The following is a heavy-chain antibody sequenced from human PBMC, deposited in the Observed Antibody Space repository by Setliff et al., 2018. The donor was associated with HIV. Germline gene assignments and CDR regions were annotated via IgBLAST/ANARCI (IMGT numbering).Heavy chain of an antibody. CDR2: IGTGGDT. CDR3: AREIRTVYTGGHYFYGIDV. Sequence: GGSLRLSCEASGFTFSSYDFHWVRQAAGKGLEWVSAIGTGGDTYVASVKGRFTISRENARNSLYLQMNSLRAGDTAVYYCAREIRTVYTGGHYFYGIDVWGQGTAVTVSS. D-gene: IGHD3-16*01. J-gene: IGHJ6*02. CDR1: GFTFSSYD. V-gene: IGHV3-13*01.